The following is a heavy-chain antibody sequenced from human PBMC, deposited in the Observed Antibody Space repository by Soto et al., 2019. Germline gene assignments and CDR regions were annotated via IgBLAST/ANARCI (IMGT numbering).Heavy chain of an antibody. J-gene: IGHJ4*02. Sequence: QITLKESGPTLVKPTETLTLTCSVSGFSLSTSGRTLGWIRQLPGKAPEWLALGGQYSPSLQSRVTFTKDTSKNQVVLTLTDMDPADTATYYCTLRQDSSRGPIYWGQGILVTVSS. CDR2: GG. CDR3: TLRQDSSRGPIY. CDR1: GFSLSTSGRT. V-gene: IGHV2-5*01. D-gene: IGHD6-13*01.